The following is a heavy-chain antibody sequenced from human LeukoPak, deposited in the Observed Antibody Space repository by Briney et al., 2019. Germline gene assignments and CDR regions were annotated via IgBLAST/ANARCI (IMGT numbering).Heavy chain of an antibody. J-gene: IGHJ1*01. Sequence: PVKVSCKASGGTFSSYTITWVRQAPGQGLEWMGRIIPIVGIANYAQKFQGRVTITADKSTSTAYMELSSLRSEDTAVYYCARDNDAGSDQHWGQGTLVTVSS. V-gene: IGHV1-69*04. CDR1: GGTFSSYT. CDR3: ARDNDAGSDQH. D-gene: IGHD2-8*01. CDR2: IIPIVGIA.